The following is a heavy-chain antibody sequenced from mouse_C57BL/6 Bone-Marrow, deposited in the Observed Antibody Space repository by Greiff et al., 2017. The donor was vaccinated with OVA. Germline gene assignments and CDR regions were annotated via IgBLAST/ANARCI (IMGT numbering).Heavy chain of an antibody. CDR3: ASKVYGNYLDY. CDR2: INPSNGGT. Sequence: QVQLQQPGPELVKPGASVKLSCKASGYTFTSYWMHWVKQRPGQGLAWIGNINPSNGGTNYNEKFKSKATVTVDKSSSTAYMQLSSLTSEDSAVYYSASKVYGNYLDYWDQGTTRTGSS. CDR1: GYTFTSYW. J-gene: IGHJ2*01. D-gene: IGHD2-1*01. V-gene: IGHV1-53*01.